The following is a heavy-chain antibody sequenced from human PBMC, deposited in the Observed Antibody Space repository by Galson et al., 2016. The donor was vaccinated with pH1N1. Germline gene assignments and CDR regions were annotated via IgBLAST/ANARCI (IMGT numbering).Heavy chain of an antibody. CDR3: ARGKQATRNVIQ. CDR1: GDRFTRFY. J-gene: IGHJ4*02. CDR2: IKYSGGSA. Sequence: SCKVSGDRFTRFYLSWVRQAPGQGLEWVGAIKYSGGSATYSQSFQGRVTITRDTSTFTVHMEMSNLKSEDTAVYYCARGKQATRNVIQWGQGTLVSVSS. D-gene: IGHD3-10*01. V-gene: IGHV1-46*01.